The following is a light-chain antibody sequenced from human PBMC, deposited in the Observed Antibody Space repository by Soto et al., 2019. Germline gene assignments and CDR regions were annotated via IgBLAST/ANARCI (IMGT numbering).Light chain of an antibody. Sequence: QSVLTQPPSVSGSPGQSVTISCTGTSSDIGSNNRVSWYQQPPGTAPKLIIYEVSNRPSGVPDRFSGSKSGSTASLTISGRQAEDEAHYFCFLYKMSSTVFGGGTKLTVL. CDR1: SSDIGSNNR. CDR2: EVS. J-gene: IGLJ2*01. V-gene: IGLV2-18*01. CDR3: FLYKMSSTV.